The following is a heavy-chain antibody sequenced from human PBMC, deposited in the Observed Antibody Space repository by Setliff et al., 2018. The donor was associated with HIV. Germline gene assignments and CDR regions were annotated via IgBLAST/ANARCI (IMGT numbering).Heavy chain of an antibody. CDR1: GFTFSSYA. CDR3: AKTYYYDSSGYYRIQYYYYMDV. Sequence: SCAASGFTFSSYAMSWVRQAPGKGLEWVSAISGSGGSTYYADSVKGRFTISRDNSKNTLYLQMNSLRAEDTAVYYCAKTYYYDSSGYYRIQYYYYMDVWGKGTTVTVSS. D-gene: IGHD3-22*01. J-gene: IGHJ6*03. CDR2: ISGSGGST. V-gene: IGHV3-23*01.